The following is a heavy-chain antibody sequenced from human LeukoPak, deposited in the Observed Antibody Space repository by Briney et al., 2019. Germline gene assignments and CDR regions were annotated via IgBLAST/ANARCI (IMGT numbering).Heavy chain of an antibody. CDR3: ARSDKRDFWSGYFGPPGPPPDF. D-gene: IGHD3-3*01. CDR1: GFTFNTYT. CDR2: ISGGSTYI. V-gene: IGHV3-21*06. Sequence: GGSLRLSCAASGFTFNTYTMNWVRQAPGKGLEWVSSISGGSTYIYYAVSVKGRFTISRDNANNFLYLQMNSLRAEDTAVYFCARSDKRDFWSGYFGPPGPPPDFWGQGTLVTVSS. J-gene: IGHJ4*02.